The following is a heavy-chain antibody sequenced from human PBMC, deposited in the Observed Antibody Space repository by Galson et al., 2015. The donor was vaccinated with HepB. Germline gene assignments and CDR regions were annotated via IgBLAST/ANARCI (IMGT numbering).Heavy chain of an antibody. V-gene: IGHV3-7*03. CDR2: IKEDGSAK. J-gene: IGHJ4*02. D-gene: IGHD3-10*01. Sequence: SLRLSCAASGFTFSTYWVGWVRQAPGKGLEWVANIKEDGSAKFYADPVKGRFTISRDNAENSLYLQMNSLRVEDTAVYYCVRDFYASGGYYSDYWGQGTLVTVSP. CDR3: VRDFYASGGYYSDY. CDR1: GFTFSTYW.